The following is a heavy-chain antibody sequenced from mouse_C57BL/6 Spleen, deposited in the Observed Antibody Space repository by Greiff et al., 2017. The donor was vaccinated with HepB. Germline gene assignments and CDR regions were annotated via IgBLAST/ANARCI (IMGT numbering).Heavy chain of an antibody. Sequence: EVQVVESGGGLVQPKGSLKLSCAASGFSFNTYAMNWVRQAPGKGLEWVARIRSKSNNYATYYADSVKDRFTISRDDSESMLYLQMNNLKTEDTAMYYCVTFYYDYDGYAMDYWGQGTSVTVSS. D-gene: IGHD2-4*01. CDR3: VTFYYDYDGYAMDY. CDR2: IRSKSNNYAT. V-gene: IGHV10-1*01. CDR1: GFSFNTYA. J-gene: IGHJ4*01.